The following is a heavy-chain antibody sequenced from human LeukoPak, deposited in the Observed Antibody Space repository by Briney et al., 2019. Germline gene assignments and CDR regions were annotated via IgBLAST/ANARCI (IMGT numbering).Heavy chain of an antibody. J-gene: IGHJ3*02. CDR2: IYYSGST. D-gene: IGHD3-10*01. CDR1: GGSISSYY. CDR3: ARDLESFDSGI. Sequence: PSETLSLICTVSGGSISSYYWSWIRQPPGKGLEWIGYIYYSGSTNYNPSLKSRVTISVDTSKNQFSLKLSSVTAADTAVYYCARDLESFDSGIWGQGTMVTVSS. V-gene: IGHV4-59*01.